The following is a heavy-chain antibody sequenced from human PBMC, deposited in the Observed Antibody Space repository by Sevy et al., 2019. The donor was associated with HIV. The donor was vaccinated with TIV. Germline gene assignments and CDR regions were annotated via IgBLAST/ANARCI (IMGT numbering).Heavy chain of an antibody. CDR1: GYTFTGYY. J-gene: IGHJ4*02. D-gene: IGHD6-19*01. CDR2: INPNSGGT. Sequence: ASVKVSCKASGYTFTGYYMHWVRQAPGQGLEWMGWINPNSGGTNYAQKFQGWVTMTRDTSISTAYMELSRLRSDDTAVYYCAGRYSSGWYGEYWGQGTLVTVSS. CDR3: AGRYSSGWYGEY. V-gene: IGHV1-2*04.